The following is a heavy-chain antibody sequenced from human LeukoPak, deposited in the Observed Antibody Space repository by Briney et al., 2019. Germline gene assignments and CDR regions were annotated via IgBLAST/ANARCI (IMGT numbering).Heavy chain of an antibody. CDR2: INQGGSDK. CDR1: GFTFSGHW. V-gene: IGHV3-7*01. CDR3: TRDRSRAEDD. D-gene: IGHD1-14*01. Sequence: PGGSQRLSCAASGFTFSGHWMSWVRQAPGKRLEWVANINQGGSDKYYVDSVKGRFTISRDNANNLLYLQMNSLRGEDTAVYYCTRDRSRAEDDWGQGTLVSVSS. J-gene: IGHJ4*02.